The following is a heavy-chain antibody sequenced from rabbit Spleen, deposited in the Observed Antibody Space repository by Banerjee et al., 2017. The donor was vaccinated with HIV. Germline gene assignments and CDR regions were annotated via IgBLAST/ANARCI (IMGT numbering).Heavy chain of an antibody. V-gene: IGHV1S45*01. J-gene: IGHJ3*01. CDR2: IYAAGSGDT. CDR3: ASAVTYDWLGYDL. Sequence: QEQLEESGGGLVQPEGSLTLTCTASGFSFSSGYDIVWVRQAPGKGLEWIGYIYAAGSGDTDHANWATGRFTISKTSSTTVTLQMTSLTAADTATYFCASAVTYDWLGYDLWGQGTLVTVS. CDR1: GFSFSSGYD. D-gene: IGHD6-1*01.